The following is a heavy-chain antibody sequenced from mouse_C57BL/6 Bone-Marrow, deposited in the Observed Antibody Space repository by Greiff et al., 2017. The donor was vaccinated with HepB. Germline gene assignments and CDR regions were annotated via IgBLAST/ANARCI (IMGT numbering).Heavy chain of an antibody. CDR3: ARWGVTTVVAYPYYYAMDY. J-gene: IGHJ4*01. CDR2: INPYNGGT. CDR1: GYTFTDYY. V-gene: IGHV1-19*01. Sequence: EVQLQQSGPVLVKPGASVKMSCKASGYTFTDYYMNWVKQSHGKSLEWIGVINPYNGGTSYNQKFKGKATLTVDKSSSTAYMELNSLTSEDSAVYYCARWGVTTVVAYPYYYAMDYWGQGTSVTVSS. D-gene: IGHD1-1*01.